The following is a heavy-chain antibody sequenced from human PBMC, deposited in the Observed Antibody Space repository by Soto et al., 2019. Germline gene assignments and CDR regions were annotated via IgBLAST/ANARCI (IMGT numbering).Heavy chain of an antibody. CDR3: ARAQFYSGSGNYNNLMFDA. D-gene: IGHD3-10*01. V-gene: IGHV4-30-2*01. CDR2: MYHSGTF. CDR1: GGSIGGVGYS. J-gene: IGHJ5*02. Sequence: SETLSLTCAVSGGSIGGVGYSWSWIRQPPGGGLEWIGYMYHSGTFLKSPSLKTRLTMSLDMSKNQFSLTRNSMTAADTAVYYCARAQFYSGSGNYNNLMFDAWGQGIQVTVSS.